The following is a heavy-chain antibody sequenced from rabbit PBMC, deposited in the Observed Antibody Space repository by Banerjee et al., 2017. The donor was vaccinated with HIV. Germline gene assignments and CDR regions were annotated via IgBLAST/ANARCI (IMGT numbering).Heavy chain of an antibody. CDR1: GFSFSSSYY. D-gene: IGHD4-2*01. V-gene: IGHV1S45*01. J-gene: IGHJ6*01. CDR3: AGGGSERMWL. Sequence: QEQLEESGGGLVQPEGSLTLTCTASGFSFSSSYYMYWVRQAPGKGLEWIGCIYTGSSGNTYYASWAKGRFTITKTSSTTVTLQMTSLTVADTATYFCAGGGSERMWLWGPGTLVTVS. CDR2: IYTGSSGNT.